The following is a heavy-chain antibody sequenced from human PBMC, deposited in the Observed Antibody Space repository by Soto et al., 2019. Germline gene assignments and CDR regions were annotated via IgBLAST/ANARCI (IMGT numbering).Heavy chain of an antibody. CDR3: IARTGWLKSQYYFDD. CDR2: IWYDGSNK. Sequence: PGGSLRLSCAASGFTFSSYGMHWVRQAPGKGLEWVAVIWYDGSNKYYADSVKGRFTISRDNSKNTLYLQMNSLRAEDTAVYYCIARTGWLKSQYYFDDWGQGTLVTVAS. D-gene: IGHD6-19*01. V-gene: IGHV3-33*01. CDR1: GFTFSSYG. J-gene: IGHJ4*02.